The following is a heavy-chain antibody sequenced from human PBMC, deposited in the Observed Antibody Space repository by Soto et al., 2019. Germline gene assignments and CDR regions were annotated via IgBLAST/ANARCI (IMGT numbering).Heavy chain of an antibody. J-gene: IGHJ4*02. Sequence: SVKVSCKASGGTFSSYDMSWVRQAPGQGLGWMGGIIPILGTADYAQKFLGRVTITADESTSTAYMELTSLTSEDTALYYCARGGYSSSYRLDYWGQGTRVTVSS. D-gene: IGHD6-6*01. CDR2: IIPILGTA. CDR3: ARGGYSSSYRLDY. V-gene: IGHV1-69*13. CDR1: GGTFSSYD.